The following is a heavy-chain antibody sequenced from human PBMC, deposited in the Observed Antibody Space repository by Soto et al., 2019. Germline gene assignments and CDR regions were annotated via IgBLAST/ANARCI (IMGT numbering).Heavy chain of an antibody. D-gene: IGHD1-26*01. CDR1: GGSFSGYY. CDR2: INHSGST. V-gene: IGHV4-34*01. CDR3: ASTSYYYYYMDV. J-gene: IGHJ6*03. Sequence: PSETLSLTCAVYGGSFSGYYWSWIRQPPGKGLEWIGEINHSGSTYYNPSLKSRVTISVDTSKNQFSLKLSSVTAADTAVYYCASTSYYYYYMDVWGKGTTVTVSS.